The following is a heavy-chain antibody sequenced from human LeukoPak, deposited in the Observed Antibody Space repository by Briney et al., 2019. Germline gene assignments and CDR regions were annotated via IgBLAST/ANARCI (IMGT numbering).Heavy chain of an antibody. CDR3: ARAGIAAAGRLYNWFDP. J-gene: IGHJ5*02. CDR1: GYTFTSYY. CDR2: INPSGGST. D-gene: IGHD6-13*01. V-gene: IGHV1-46*01. Sequence: ASVKVSCKASGYTFTSYYMHWVRQAPGQGLEWMGIINPSGGSTSYAQKFQGRVTMTRDTSTSTVYMELSSLRSEDTAVYYCARAGIAAAGRLYNWFDPWGQGTLVTVSS.